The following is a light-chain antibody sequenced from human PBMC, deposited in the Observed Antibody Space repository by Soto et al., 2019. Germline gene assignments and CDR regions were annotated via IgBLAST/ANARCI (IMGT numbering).Light chain of an antibody. CDR3: QQYGSSPWT. V-gene: IGKV3-20*01. CDR2: GAS. J-gene: IGKJ1*01. Sequence: ELVLTQSPGTLSLSPGERATLSCRASQSVSSSYLAWYQQKPGQAPRLLIYGASSRATGIPDGFSGSGSGTGFTLTISRLEPEDFAVYYCQQYGSSPWTFGQGTKVEIK. CDR1: QSVSSSY.